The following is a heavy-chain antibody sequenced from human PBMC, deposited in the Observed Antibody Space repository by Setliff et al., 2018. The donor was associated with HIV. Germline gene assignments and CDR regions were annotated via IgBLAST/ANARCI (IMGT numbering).Heavy chain of an antibody. V-gene: IGHV3-74*01. Sequence: GESLRLSCAASGYNFGIYWMHWVRQVPGKGLVWVSHINSDGSGTKYADSVKGRFTMSRDNAKNTLYLQMNSLRAEDTALYFCTRDRGRPDSFDIWGQGTMVTVSS. CDR3: TRDRGRPDSFDI. CDR2: INSDGSGT. CDR1: GYNFGIYW. D-gene: IGHD1-26*01. J-gene: IGHJ3*02.